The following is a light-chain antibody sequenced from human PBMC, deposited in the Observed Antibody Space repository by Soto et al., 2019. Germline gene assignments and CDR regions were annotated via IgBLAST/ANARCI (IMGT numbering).Light chain of an antibody. CDR2: KVS. V-gene: IGKV2-30*02. CDR3: MQGTHWPIT. J-gene: IGKJ5*01. CDR1: ESLVHSDGIAY. Sequence: DVVMTQSPLSLHVTLGQPASISCSSNESLVHSDGIAYFSWFQQRPGRSPRRLIYKVSNRDSGVTARFSGSGSGTDFALKISRVEAEDVGVYYCMQGTHWPITFGQGTRLEIK.